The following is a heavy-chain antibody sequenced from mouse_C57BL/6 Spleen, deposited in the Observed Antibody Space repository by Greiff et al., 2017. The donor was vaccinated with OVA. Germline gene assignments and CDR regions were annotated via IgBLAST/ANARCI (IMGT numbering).Heavy chain of an antibody. CDR2: IRLKSDNYAT. CDR3: TGLLIYYDYLYAMDY. CDR1: GFTFSNYW. D-gene: IGHD2-4*01. J-gene: IGHJ4*01. V-gene: IGHV6-3*01. Sequence: EVQGVESGGGLVQPGGSMKLSCVASGFTFSNYWMNWVRQSPEKGLEWVAQIRLKSDNYATHYAESVKGRFTISRDDSKSSVYLQMNNLRAEDTGIYYCTGLLIYYDYLYAMDYWGQGTSVTVSS.